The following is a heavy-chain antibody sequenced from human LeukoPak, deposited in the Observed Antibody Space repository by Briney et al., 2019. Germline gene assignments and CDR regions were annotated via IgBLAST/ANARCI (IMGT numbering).Heavy chain of an antibody. V-gene: IGHV4-31*03. CDR2: IYYSGST. CDR1: GGSISSGGYY. CDR3: ARETTGAGTARPFDY. Sequence: SQTLSLTCTVSGGSISSGGYYWSWIRQHPGKGLEWIGYIYYSGSTYYNPSLKSRVTISVDTSKNQFSLKLSSVTAADTAVYFCARETTGAGTARPFDYWGQGTLVTVSS. D-gene: IGHD6-13*01. J-gene: IGHJ4*02.